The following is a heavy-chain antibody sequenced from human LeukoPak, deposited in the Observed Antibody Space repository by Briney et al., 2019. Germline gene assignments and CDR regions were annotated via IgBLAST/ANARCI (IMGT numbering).Heavy chain of an antibody. CDR1: GFTFSSYG. CDR2: IWYDGSNK. J-gene: IGHJ3*02. D-gene: IGHD3-22*01. Sequence: PGGSLRLSCAASGFTFSSYGMHWVRQAPGKGLEWVAVIWYDGSNKYYADSVKGRFTISRDNSKNTLYLQMNSLRAEDTAVYYCAKEMKWLHDAFDIWGQGTMVTVSS. CDR3: AKEMKWLHDAFDI. V-gene: IGHV3-33*06.